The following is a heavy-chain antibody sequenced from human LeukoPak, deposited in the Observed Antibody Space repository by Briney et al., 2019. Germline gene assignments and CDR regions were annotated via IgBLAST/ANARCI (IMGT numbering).Heavy chain of an antibody. J-gene: IGHJ4*02. CDR1: GYSISSGYY. V-gene: IGHV4-38-2*02. Sequence: SETLSLTCTVSGYSISSGYYWGWIRQPPGKGLEWIGSIYHSGSTYYNPSLKSRVTISVDTSKNQFSLKLSSVTAADTAVYYCARGRYYGSGSYYNALYFDYWGQGTLVTVSS. CDR3: ARGRYYGSGSYYNALYFDY. CDR2: IYHSGST. D-gene: IGHD3-10*01.